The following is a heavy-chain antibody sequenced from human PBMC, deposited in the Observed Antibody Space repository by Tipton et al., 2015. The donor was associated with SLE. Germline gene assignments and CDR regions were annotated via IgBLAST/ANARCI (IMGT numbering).Heavy chain of an antibody. CDR3: ARGGNYDFFRSPHAYFDY. CDR2: IYHSGST. D-gene: IGHD3-3*01. Sequence: WVRQAPGKGLEWIGSIYHSGSTYYNPSLKSRVTISVDTSKNQFFLKLSSVTAADTAVYYCARGGNYDFFRSPHAYFDYWGQGTLVTVSS. V-gene: IGHV4-38-2*01. J-gene: IGHJ4*02.